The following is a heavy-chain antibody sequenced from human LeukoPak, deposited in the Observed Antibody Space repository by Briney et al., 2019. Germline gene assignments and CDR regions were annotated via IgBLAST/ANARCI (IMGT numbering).Heavy chain of an antibody. CDR2: IYTSGST. Sequence: SEPLSLTCTVSGGSISSYYWSWLRQPAGEGLEWIGRIYTSGSTNYNTSLESRVTMSVDTSKNQFSLKLSSVTAADTAVYYCARDTAVTVRSWFDPWGQGTLVTVSS. V-gene: IGHV4-4*07. J-gene: IGHJ5*01. CDR1: GGSISSYY. CDR3: ARDTAVTVRSWFDP. D-gene: IGHD4-17*01.